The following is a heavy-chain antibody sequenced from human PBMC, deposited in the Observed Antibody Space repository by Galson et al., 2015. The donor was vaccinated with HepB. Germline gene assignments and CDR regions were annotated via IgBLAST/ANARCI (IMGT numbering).Heavy chain of an antibody. CDR2: INSDGSST. CDR1: GFTFSSYW. J-gene: IGHJ5*02. D-gene: IGHD2-15*01. CDR3: ARWYCSGGSCYSEGWFDP. Sequence: SLRLSCAASGFTFSSYWMHWVRQAPGKGLVWVSRINSDGSSTSYADSVKGRFTISRDNAKNTLYLQMNSLRAEDTAVYYCARWYCSGGSCYSEGWFDPWGQGTLVTVSS. V-gene: IGHV3-74*01.